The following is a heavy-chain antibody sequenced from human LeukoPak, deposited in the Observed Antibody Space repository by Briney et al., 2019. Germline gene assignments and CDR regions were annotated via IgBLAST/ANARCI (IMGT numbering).Heavy chain of an antibody. V-gene: IGHV1-69*01. D-gene: IGHD3-3*01. CDR2: IIPIFGTA. Sequence: GSSVKVSCKASGGTFSSYAISWVRQAPGQGLEWMGGIIPIFGTANYAQKFQGRVTITADESTSTAYMELSSLRSEDTAVYYCARDRAPYDFWSGYQYNWFDPWGQGTLVTVSS. CDR3: ARDRAPYDFWSGYQYNWFDP. J-gene: IGHJ5*02. CDR1: GGTFSSYA.